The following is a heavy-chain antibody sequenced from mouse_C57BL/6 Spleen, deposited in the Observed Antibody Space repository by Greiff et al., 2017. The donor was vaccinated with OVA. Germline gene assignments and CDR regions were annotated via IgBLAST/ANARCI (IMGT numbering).Heavy chain of an antibody. J-gene: IGHJ4*01. D-gene: IGHD4-1*02. Sequence: EVKLMESGGGLVKPGGSLKLSCAASGFTFSSYAMSWVRQTPEKRLEWVATISDGGSYTYYPDNVKGRFTISRDNAKNNLYLQMSHLKSEDTAMYYCARDPNPTGFYAMDYWGQGTSVTVSS. CDR2: ISDGGSYT. CDR3: ARDPNPTGFYAMDY. CDR1: GFTFSSYA. V-gene: IGHV5-4*01.